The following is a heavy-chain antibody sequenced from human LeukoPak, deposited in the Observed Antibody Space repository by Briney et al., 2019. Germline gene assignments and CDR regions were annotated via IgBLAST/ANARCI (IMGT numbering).Heavy chain of an antibody. D-gene: IGHD5-18*01. J-gene: IGHJ4*02. V-gene: IGHV3-30*03. Sequence: PGRSLRLSCAASGFTFSSHDMHWVRQAPGKGLEWVAIISYDGGKKDYADSVKGRFTISRDNSKNTLYLQMNSLRAEDTAVYYCARGYIDSYGRGLFDYWGQGTLVTVSS. CDR3: ARGYIDSYGRGLFDY. CDR2: ISYDGGKK. CDR1: GFTFSSHD.